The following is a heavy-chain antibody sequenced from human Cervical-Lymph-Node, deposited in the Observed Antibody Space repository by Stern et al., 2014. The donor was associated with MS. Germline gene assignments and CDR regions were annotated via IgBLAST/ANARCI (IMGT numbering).Heavy chain of an antibody. V-gene: IGHV1-2*02. J-gene: IGHJ2*01. CDR3: ARVQIDWYFDL. CDR2: INPNSGGT. CDR1: GYTFTDYY. Sequence: QDQLVQSGAEVEKPGASVKVSCKASGYTFTDYYIHWVRQAPGQGLEWMGWINPNSGGTNYAQKFQGRVTMTRDTSITTVFMELSRLTSDDTASYYCARVQIDWYFDLWGRGTLVTVSS.